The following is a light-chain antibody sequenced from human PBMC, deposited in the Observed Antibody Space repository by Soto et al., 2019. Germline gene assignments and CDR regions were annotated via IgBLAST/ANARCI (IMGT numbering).Light chain of an antibody. Sequence: DIQMTQSPSSLSASVGDRVTITCRASQGIRNDLGWYQQKPGKAPKRLIYAASSLQSGVPSRFSGSESGTEFTLTITSLQPDDSATYYCQEYTDNSGTFGQGTKVDIK. CDR2: AAS. CDR3: QEYTDNSGT. V-gene: IGKV1-17*01. J-gene: IGKJ1*01. CDR1: QGIRND.